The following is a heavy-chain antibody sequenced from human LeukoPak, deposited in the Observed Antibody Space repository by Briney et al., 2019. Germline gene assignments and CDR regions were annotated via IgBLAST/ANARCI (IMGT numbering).Heavy chain of an antibody. V-gene: IGHV3-23*01. Sequence: GGSLRLSCAASGFTFSSYAMSWVRQAPGKGLEWVSAISGSGGSTYYADSVKGRFTISRDNSKNTLYLQTNSLRAEDTAVYYCAKDLGLRLGELSSYPAYWGQGTLVTVSS. D-gene: IGHD3-16*02. CDR2: ISGSGGST. CDR1: GFTFSSYA. CDR3: AKDLGLRLGELSSYPAY. J-gene: IGHJ4*02.